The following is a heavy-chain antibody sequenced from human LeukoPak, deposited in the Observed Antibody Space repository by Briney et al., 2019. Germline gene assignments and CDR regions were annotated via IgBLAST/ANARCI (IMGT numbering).Heavy chain of an antibody. CDR1: GYSFTSYW. D-gene: IGHD3-22*01. CDR2: IYPGDSDT. J-gene: IGHJ4*02. Sequence: HGESLKIPFKGSGYSFTSYWIGWVRQMPGKGLEWMGIIYPGDSDTRYSPSFQGQVTISADKSISTAYLQWSSLKASDTAMYYCARPVDSSGYIDYWGQGTLVTVSS. CDR3: ARPVDSSGYIDY. V-gene: IGHV5-51*01.